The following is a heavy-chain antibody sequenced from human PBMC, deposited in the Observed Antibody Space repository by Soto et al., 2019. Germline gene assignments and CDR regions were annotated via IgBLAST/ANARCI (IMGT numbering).Heavy chain of an antibody. D-gene: IGHD3-16*02. Sequence: QVQLVGSGGGVVQPGRSLRLSCAASGFTFSSYAMHWVRQAPGKGLEWAAVISYDGSNKYYADSVKGRFTISRDNSKNTLYLQMNSLRAEDTAVYYCARGYTTYGMDVWGQGTTVTVSS. V-gene: IGHV3-30-3*01. CDR3: ARGYTTYGMDV. J-gene: IGHJ6*02. CDR1: GFTFSSYA. CDR2: ISYDGSNK.